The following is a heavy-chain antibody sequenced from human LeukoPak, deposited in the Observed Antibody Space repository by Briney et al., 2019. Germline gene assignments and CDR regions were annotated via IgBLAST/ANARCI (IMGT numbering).Heavy chain of an antibody. V-gene: IGHV4-39*07. CDR1: GGSIRSGTYY. CDR3: ASLPSGNYFDL. J-gene: IGHJ4*02. CDR2: VHYSEIT. Sequence: SETLSLTCTVSGGSIRSGTYYWGWIRQPPGKGLEWVGSVHYSEITYYNPSLESRVTISVDTSKNQFFLRLSSVPAADTAVYYCASLPSGNYFDLWGQGTLVTVSS. D-gene: IGHD6-6*01.